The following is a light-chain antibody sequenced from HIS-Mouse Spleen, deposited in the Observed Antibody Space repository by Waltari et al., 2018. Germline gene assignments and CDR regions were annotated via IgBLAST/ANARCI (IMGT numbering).Light chain of an antibody. Sequence: SSELTQDPAVSVALGQTVRITCQGDSLRSYYASRYQQKPGQAPVLVIYGKNNRPSGIPYRFSGSSSGNTASLTLTGAQAEDEADYYCNSRDSSGNHLVFGGGTKLTVL. J-gene: IGLJ3*02. CDR1: SLRSYY. V-gene: IGLV3-19*01. CDR3: NSRDSSGNHLV. CDR2: GKN.